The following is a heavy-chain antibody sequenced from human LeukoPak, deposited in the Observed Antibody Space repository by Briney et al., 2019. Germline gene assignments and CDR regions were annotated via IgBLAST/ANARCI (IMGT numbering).Heavy chain of an antibody. CDR2: LYYSGST. D-gene: IGHD1-26*01. Sequence: PSETLSLTCTVSGGSISSSNYYWTWIRQPPGKGLEWIGYLYYSGSTNYNPSLKSRVTISVDTSKNQFSLRLSSVTAADTAVYYSARLASGSYGPLSPFDYWGQGTMVTVSA. CDR1: GGSISSSNYY. CDR3: ARLASGSYGPLSPFDY. V-gene: IGHV4-61*05. J-gene: IGHJ4*02.